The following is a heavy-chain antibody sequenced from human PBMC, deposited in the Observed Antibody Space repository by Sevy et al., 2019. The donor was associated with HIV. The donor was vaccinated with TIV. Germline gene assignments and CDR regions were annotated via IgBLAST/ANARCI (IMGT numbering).Heavy chain of an antibody. Sequence: GGSLRLSCAASGFTFSKIAIHWVRQAPGKGLEWVSVISNDGSNKDYADSVKGRFTISRDNSKNMLYLQLNSLRVADTAVYYCARASHMITFGGVIVVDGIDYWGQGTLVTVSS. CDR3: ARASHMITFGGVIVVDGIDY. J-gene: IGHJ4*02. CDR1: GFTFSKIA. V-gene: IGHV3-30-3*01. D-gene: IGHD3-16*02. CDR2: ISNDGSNK.